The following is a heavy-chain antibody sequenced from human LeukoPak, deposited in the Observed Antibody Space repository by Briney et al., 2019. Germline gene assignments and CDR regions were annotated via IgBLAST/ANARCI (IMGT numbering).Heavy chain of an antibody. Sequence: QAGGSLRLSCAASGFTFSSYWMSWVRQAPGKGLEWVANIKQDGSEKYYVDSVKGRFTISRGNAKNSLYLQMNSLRAEDTAVYYCARDMGSSWYGYGMDVWGQGTTVTVSS. CDR3: ARDMGSSWYGYGMDV. J-gene: IGHJ6*02. V-gene: IGHV3-7*01. CDR2: IKQDGSEK. D-gene: IGHD6-13*01. CDR1: GFTFSSYW.